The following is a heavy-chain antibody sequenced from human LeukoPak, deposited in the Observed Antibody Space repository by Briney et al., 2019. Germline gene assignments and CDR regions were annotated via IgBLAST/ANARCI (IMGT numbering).Heavy chain of an antibody. Sequence: PGGSLRLSCEASGFILSNYGMHWVRPAPGKGLEWVALIWYDGQTKFYADSVKGRFTISRDKSGNTLFLHMTSLRVEDTAVYYCAREWGRIAVAGGPGYWGQGALVTVSS. CDR3: AREWGRIAVAGGPGY. J-gene: IGHJ4*02. V-gene: IGHV3-33*01. CDR1: GFILSNYG. D-gene: IGHD6-19*01. CDR2: IWYDGQTK.